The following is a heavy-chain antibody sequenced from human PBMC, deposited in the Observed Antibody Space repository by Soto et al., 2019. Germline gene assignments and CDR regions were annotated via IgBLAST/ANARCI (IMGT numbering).Heavy chain of an antibody. CDR2: IYWDDDK. CDR1: GFSLSTSGVG. V-gene: IGHV2-5*02. J-gene: IGHJ4*02. Sequence: QITLKESGPTLVKPTQTLTLTCTFSGFSLSTSGVGVGWIRQPPGKALEWLALIYWDDDKRYSPSLQSRLTITKDTSKNQVVLTMTNMDPVDTATYYCAHRTYYYDSSGPPDYWGQGTLVTVSS. CDR3: AHRTYYYDSSGPPDY. D-gene: IGHD3-22*01.